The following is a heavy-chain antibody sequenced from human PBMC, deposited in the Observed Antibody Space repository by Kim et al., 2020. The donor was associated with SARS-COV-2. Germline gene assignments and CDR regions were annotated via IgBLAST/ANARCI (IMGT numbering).Heavy chain of an antibody. CDR3: ARYSDQGLRYSSSPDY. J-gene: IGHJ4*02. CDR2: INTNTGNP. CDR1: GYTFTSYA. V-gene: IGHV7-4-1*02. D-gene: IGHD6-13*01. Sequence: ASVKVSCKASGYTFTSYAMNWVRQAPGQGLEWMGWINTNTGNPTYAQGFTGRFVFSLDTSVSTAYLQISSLKAEDTAVYYCARYSDQGLRYSSSPDYWGQGTLVTVSS.